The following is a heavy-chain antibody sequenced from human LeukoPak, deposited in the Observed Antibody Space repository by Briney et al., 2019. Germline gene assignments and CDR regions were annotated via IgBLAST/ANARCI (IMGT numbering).Heavy chain of an antibody. Sequence: PSETLSLTCAVYGGSFSGYYWSWIRQPPGKGLEGIGEINHSGSTNYNPSLKSRVTMSVDTSKNQFPLKLSSVTAADTAVYYCARDYDYYDSDGFFDYWGQGTLVTVSS. J-gene: IGHJ4*02. V-gene: IGHV4-34*01. CDR2: INHSGST. CDR1: GGSFSGYY. CDR3: ARDYDYYDSDGFFDY. D-gene: IGHD3-22*01.